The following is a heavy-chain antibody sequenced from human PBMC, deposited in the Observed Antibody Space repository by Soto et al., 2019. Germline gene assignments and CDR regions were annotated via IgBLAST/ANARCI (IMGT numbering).Heavy chain of an antibody. V-gene: IGHV1-18*01. CDR1: EYTFTSYT. D-gene: IGHD3-9*01. Sequence: QVQLVQSGAEVKKPGASVKVSCKASEYTFTSYTISWVRQAPGQGLEWMGWITPYNGNTNYAQKLQGRVTMTTDTSTTPAYMELRSLRSDDTAIYYCVSYHYDTGTSYYGYLDYCGQGTLVTVSS. J-gene: IGHJ4*02. CDR2: ITPYNGNT. CDR3: VSYHYDTGTSYYGYLDY.